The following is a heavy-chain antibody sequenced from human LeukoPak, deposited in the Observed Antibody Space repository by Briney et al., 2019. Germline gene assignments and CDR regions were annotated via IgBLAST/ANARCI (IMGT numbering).Heavy chain of an antibody. CDR1: GGTFSSYA. CDR2: IIPVFGTA. D-gene: IGHD3-22*01. V-gene: IGHV1-69*05. Sequence: SVKVSCKASGGTFSSYAISWVRQAPGQGLEWMGRIIPVFGTANYAQKFQGRVTITTDESTSTAYMELSSLRSEDTAVYYCARDHYYDSSGYAYWGQGTLVTVSS. CDR3: ARDHYYDSSGYAY. J-gene: IGHJ4*02.